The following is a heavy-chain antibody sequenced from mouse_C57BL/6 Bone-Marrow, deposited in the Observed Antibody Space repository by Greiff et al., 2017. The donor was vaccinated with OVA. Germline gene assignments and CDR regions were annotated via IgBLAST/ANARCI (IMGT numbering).Heavy chain of an antibody. V-gene: IGHV8-8*01. Sequence: QVTLKESGPGILQPSQTLSLTCSFSGFSLSTFGMGVGWIRQPSGKGLEWLAHIWWDAAKYYNPALESRLTISKDTSKNQVFLKIANVDTADTATYYCARSPYYSNYWFAYWGQGTLVTVSA. J-gene: IGHJ3*01. CDR2: IWWDAAK. CDR3: ARSPYYSNYWFAY. D-gene: IGHD2-5*01. CDR1: GFSLSTFGMG.